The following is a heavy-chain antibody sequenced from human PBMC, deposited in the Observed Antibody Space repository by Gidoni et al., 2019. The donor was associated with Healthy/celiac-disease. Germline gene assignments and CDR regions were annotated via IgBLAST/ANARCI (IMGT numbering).Heavy chain of an antibody. CDR2: ISSSSSYI. V-gene: IGHV3-21*01. CDR3: ARDPGGCSSTSCYGSWYFDL. D-gene: IGHD2-2*01. J-gene: IGHJ2*01. Sequence: EVQLVESGGGLVKPGGSLRLSCAASGFTSSSYSMNWVRQAPGKGLEWVSSISSSSSYIYYADSVKGRFTISRDNAKNSLYLQMNSLRAEDTAVYYCARDPGGCSSTSCYGSWYFDLWGRGTLVTVSS. CDR1: GFTSSSYS.